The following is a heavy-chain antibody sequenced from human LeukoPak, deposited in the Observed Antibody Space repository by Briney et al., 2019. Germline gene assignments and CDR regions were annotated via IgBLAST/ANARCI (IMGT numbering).Heavy chain of an antibody. D-gene: IGHD5-18*01. CDR2: IYTSGST. CDR1: GGSISSGSYY. Sequence: SETLSLTCTVSGGSISSGSYYWSWIRQPAGKGLEWIGRIYTSGSTNYNPSLKSRVTISVDTSKNQFSLKLSSVTAADTAAYYCARHRRDGRYSHAFDIWGQGTMVTVSS. J-gene: IGHJ3*02. V-gene: IGHV4-61*02. CDR3: ARHRRDGRYSHAFDI.